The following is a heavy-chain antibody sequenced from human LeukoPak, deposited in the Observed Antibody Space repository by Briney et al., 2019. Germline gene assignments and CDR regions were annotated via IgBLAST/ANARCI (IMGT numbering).Heavy chain of an antibody. Sequence: GGSLRLSCAGSGFPFSSYQMHWVRQAPGKGLEWVSYIKNGGSTMFYADSVKGRFTISRDDAKKSLYLQMNTLRAEDTAIYYCARETRGAFDYWGQGTLVTVSS. J-gene: IGHJ4*02. V-gene: IGHV3-48*03. CDR2: IKNGGSTM. CDR3: ARETRGAFDY. CDR1: GFPFSSYQ. D-gene: IGHD4/OR15-4a*01.